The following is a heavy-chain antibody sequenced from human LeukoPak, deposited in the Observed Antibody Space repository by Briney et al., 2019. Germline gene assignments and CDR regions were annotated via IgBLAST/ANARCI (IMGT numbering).Heavy chain of an antibody. D-gene: IGHD3-3*01. CDR2: IYYSGST. J-gene: IGHJ4*02. CDR3: ARGLLYGFWSGYPTTYYFDY. Sequence: SETLSLTCTVSGGSISSSSYYWGWIRQPSGKGLEWIGSIYYSGSTYYNPSLKSRVTISVDTSKNQFSLKLSSVTAADTAVYYCARGLLYGFWSGYPTTYYFDYWGQGTLVTVSS. CDR1: GGSISSSSYY. V-gene: IGHV4-39*01.